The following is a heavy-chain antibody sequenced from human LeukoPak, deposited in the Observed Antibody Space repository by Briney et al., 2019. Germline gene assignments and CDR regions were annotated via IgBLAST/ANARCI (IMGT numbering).Heavy chain of an antibody. Sequence: GGSLRLSCAASVFTFSSYAMSWVRQAPGKGLEWVSAISGSGGSTYYADSVKGRFTISRDNSKNTLYLQMNSLRAEDTAVYYCAKSLGVRDYYYDSSGYYYYDYCGQGTLVTVSS. D-gene: IGHD3-22*01. CDR2: ISGSGGST. CDR1: VFTFSSYA. CDR3: AKSLGVRDYYYDSSGYYYYDY. J-gene: IGHJ4*02. V-gene: IGHV3-23*01.